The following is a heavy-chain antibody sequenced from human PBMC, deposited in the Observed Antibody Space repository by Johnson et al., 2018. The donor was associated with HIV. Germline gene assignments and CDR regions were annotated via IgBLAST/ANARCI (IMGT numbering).Heavy chain of an antibody. CDR3: ARSKDCSGGSCPDAFDI. CDR2: IVYDGSKK. D-gene: IGHD2-15*01. J-gene: IGHJ3*02. V-gene: IGHV3-33*01. CDR1: GFTFSSNA. Sequence: QMQLVESGGGVVQPGGSLRLSCAASGFTFSSNAMHWVRQAPGKGLEWVAFIVYDGSKKYYADSVKGRFTISRDNAKNSLYLQMNSLRAEDTAVYYCARSKDCSGGSCPDAFDIWGQGTMLIVSS.